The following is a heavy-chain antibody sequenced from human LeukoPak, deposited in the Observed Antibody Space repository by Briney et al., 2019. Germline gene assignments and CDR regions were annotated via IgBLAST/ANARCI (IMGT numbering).Heavy chain of an antibody. V-gene: IGHV4-4*09. Sequence: PSETLSLTSTVSGGSISSYYWSWIRQPPGKGLEWIGYIYTSGSTNYNPFLKSRVTISVDTSKTKFPLKLSSVTAADTAVYYCVRVVPAYYFDYWGQGTLVTVSS. CDR3: VRVVPAYYFDY. CDR1: GGSISSYY. D-gene: IGHD2-2*01. CDR2: IYTSGST. J-gene: IGHJ4*02.